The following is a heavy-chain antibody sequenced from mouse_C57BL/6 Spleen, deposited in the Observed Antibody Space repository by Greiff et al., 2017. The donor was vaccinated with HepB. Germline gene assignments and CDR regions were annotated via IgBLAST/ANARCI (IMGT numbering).Heavy chain of an antibody. CDR1: GFTFSSYA. CDR3: ARDQDYGSTLPWCAY. CDR2: ISDGGSYT. V-gene: IGHV5-4*01. D-gene: IGHD1-1*01. Sequence: DVMLVESGGGLVKPGGSLKLSCAASGFTFSSYAMSWVRQTPEKRLEWVATISDGGSYTYYPDNVKGRFTISRDNAKNNLYLQMSHLKSEDTAMYYCARDQDYGSTLPWCAYWGQGTLVTVSA. J-gene: IGHJ3*01.